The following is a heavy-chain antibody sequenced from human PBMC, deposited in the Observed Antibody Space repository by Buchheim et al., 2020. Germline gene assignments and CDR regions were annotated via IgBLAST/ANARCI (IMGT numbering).Heavy chain of an antibody. V-gene: IGHV4-30-2*01. Sequence: QVQLQESGPGLVKPSETLSLTCTVSGDSVNRGGYSWSWIRQPPGKGLEWIGYIYHSGSTYYNPSLKSRVTISVDRSKNQFSLKLSSVTAADTAVYYCARVRYGCSSTSCYSGADYWGQGTL. D-gene: IGHD2-2*01. CDR1: GDSVNRGGYS. CDR2: IYHSGST. CDR3: ARVRYGCSSTSCYSGADY. J-gene: IGHJ4*02.